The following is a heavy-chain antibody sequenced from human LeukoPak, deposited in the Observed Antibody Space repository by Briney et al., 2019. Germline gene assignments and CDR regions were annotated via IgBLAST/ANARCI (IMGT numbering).Heavy chain of an antibody. V-gene: IGHV4-34*01. CDR3: ASLGLGYCSGGSCRGYYFDY. CDR2: INHSGST. D-gene: IGHD2-15*01. J-gene: IGHJ4*02. Sequence: PSETLSLTCAVYGGSFSGYYWSWIRQPPGKGLEWIGEINHSGSTNYNPSLKSRVTISVDTSKNQFSLKLSSVTAADTAVYYCASLGLGYCSGGSCRGYYFDYWGQGTLVTVSS. CDR1: GGSFSGYY.